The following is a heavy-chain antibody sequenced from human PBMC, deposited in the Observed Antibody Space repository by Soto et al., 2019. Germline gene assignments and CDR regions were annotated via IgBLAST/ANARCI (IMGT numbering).Heavy chain of an antibody. V-gene: IGHV3-30*18. CDR3: AKDHGVRRFFFDY. Sequence: GGSLRLSCAASGFTFSSYGMHWVRQAPGKGLEWVAVISYDGSNKYYADSVKGRFTISRDNSKNTLYLQMNSLRAEDTAVYYCAKDHGVRRFFFDYWGQGT. J-gene: IGHJ4*02. CDR2: ISYDGSNK. CDR1: GFTFSSYG. D-gene: IGHD2-8*01.